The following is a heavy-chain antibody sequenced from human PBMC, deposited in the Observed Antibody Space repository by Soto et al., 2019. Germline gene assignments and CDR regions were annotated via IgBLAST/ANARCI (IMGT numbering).Heavy chain of an antibody. CDR3: AGRRPYYVASSPYVEDY. CDR1: GESISSADFY. Sequence: QVQLQESGPGLVKPSQTLSLTCTVSGESISSADFYWSWIGQHPGKGLVWIGKMRHSGSTLYNSALRTRLHISVGTSANQFPLPLTSVTAADTAVYYCAGRRPYYVASSPYVEDYCCQVTLVTVSS. V-gene: IGHV4-31*03. D-gene: IGHD2-2*01. CDR2: MRHSGST. J-gene: IGHJ4*02.